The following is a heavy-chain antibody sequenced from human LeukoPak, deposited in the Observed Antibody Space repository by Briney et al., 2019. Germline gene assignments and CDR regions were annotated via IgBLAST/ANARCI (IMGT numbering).Heavy chain of an antibody. D-gene: IGHD1-14*01. CDR1: GGSISRYY. CDR3: ARFSGTTWAFDL. V-gene: IGHV4-59*08. Sequence: SETLSLTCTVSGGSISRYYWSWIRQPPGKGLEWIGYIHYSGSTHYNPSLKSRVSISLDTSKNQFSLILSSVTATDTAVYYCARFSGTTWAFDLWGQGTLVAVSS. CDR2: IHYSGST. J-gene: IGHJ4*02.